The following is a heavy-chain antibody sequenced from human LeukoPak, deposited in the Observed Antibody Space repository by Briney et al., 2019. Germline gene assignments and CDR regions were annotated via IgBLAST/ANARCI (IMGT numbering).Heavy chain of an antibody. CDR2: IYYSGST. CDR3: AGDIAVAYYFDY. V-gene: IGHV4-39*07. Sequence: PSETLSLTCTVSGGSISSSSDYWGWIRQPPGKGLEWIGSIYYSGSTYYNPSLKSRVAISVDTSNNQFSLRLSSVTAADTAVYYCAGDIAVAYYFDYWGQGSLVTVSS. D-gene: IGHD6-19*01. J-gene: IGHJ4*02. CDR1: GGSISSSSDY.